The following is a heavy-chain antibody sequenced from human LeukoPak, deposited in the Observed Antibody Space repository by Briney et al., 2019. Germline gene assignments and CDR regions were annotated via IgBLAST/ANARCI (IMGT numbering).Heavy chain of an antibody. J-gene: IGHJ4*02. V-gene: IGHV3-7*01. Sequence: PGESLRLSCAASGFTFSSYWMSWVRQAPGKGLEWVANINQDGSEKYDVDSVKGRFTLSRDNAKNSLYLQMNSLRAEDTAVYYCARVTSGLDYWGQGTLVTVSS. CDR2: INQDGSEK. CDR3: ARVTSGLDY. CDR1: GFTFSSYW.